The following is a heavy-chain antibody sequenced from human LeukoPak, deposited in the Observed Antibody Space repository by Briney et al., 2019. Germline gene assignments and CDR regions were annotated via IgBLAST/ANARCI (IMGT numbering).Heavy chain of an antibody. Sequence: GRSLRLSCAASGFTFSSYGMHWVRQAPGKGLEWVAVIWYDGSNKYYADSVKGRFTISRDNAQNSLYLQMNSLRGDDTAVYYCARDAGSSAWSGGFDYWGQGALVTVSS. J-gene: IGHJ4*02. CDR3: ARDAGSSAWSGGFDY. D-gene: IGHD6-19*01. CDR1: GFTFSSYG. V-gene: IGHV3-33*01. CDR2: IWYDGSNK.